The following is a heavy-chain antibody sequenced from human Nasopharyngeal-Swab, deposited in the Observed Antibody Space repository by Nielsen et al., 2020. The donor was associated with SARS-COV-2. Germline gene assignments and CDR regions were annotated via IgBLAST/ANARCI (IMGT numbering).Heavy chain of an antibody. J-gene: IGHJ4*02. Sequence: GGSLRLSCAASGFTVSSNYMSWVRQAPGKGLEWVSLIYSGGSTDYADSVKGRFTISRDNSKNTLYLQMNSLRAEDTAVYYCARTYGSAFGGSLDYWGQGTLVTVSS. CDR2: IYSGGST. D-gene: IGHD3-10*01. CDR3: ARTYGSAFGGSLDY. V-gene: IGHV3-66*01. CDR1: GFTVSSNY.